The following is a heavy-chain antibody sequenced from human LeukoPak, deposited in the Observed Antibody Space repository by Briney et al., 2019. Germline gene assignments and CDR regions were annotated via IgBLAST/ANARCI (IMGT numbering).Heavy chain of an antibody. J-gene: IGHJ4*02. CDR1: GGSVSSSSYY. Sequence: SETLSLTCTVSGGSVSSSSYYWGWIRQPPGKGLEWIGNIYHSGSTYYNPSLKSRVTISVDTSKNQFSLKLSSVTAADTAVYYCARALDYDILTGYSYYFDYWGQGTLVTVSS. CDR3: ARALDYDILTGYSYYFDY. D-gene: IGHD3-9*01. V-gene: IGHV4-39*07. CDR2: IYHSGST.